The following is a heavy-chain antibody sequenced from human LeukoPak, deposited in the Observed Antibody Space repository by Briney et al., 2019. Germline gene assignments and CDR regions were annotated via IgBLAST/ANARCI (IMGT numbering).Heavy chain of an antibody. CDR3: ARVPAVSSSNFDY. CDR1: GGFISNGDHY. D-gene: IGHD2-2*01. CDR2: IYYSGIT. Sequence: PSETLSLTCTVSGGFISNGDHYWSWVRQPPGKGLEWIGYIYYSGITYYNPSLKSRLTISVDTSKNQFSLKLSSVTAADTAVYFCARVPAVSSSNFDYWGQGTLVTVSS. J-gene: IGHJ4*02. V-gene: IGHV4-30-4*01.